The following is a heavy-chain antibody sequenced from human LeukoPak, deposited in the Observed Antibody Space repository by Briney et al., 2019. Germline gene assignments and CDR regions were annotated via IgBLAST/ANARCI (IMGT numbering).Heavy chain of an antibody. CDR1: GFTFSNAW. V-gene: IGHV3-49*03. D-gene: IGHD1-1*01. Sequence: GGSLRLSCAASGFTFSNAWMNWIRQAPGKGLEWVGFIRSKAYSETADYAASVKGRFTISRDDSKAIAYLQMNSLKTEDTAVYHCTRDRGAYNLYDYWGQGTLVTVSS. CDR2: IRSKAYSETA. CDR3: TRDRGAYNLYDY. J-gene: IGHJ4*02.